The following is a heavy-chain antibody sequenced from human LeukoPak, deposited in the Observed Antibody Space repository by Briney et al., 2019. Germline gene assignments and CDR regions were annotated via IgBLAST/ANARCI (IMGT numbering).Heavy chain of an antibody. Sequence: ASVNVSCKASGYTFTVHYIHWVRQAPGQGLEWMGWINPNSGGTNYAQKFQGRVTMTRDTSISTAYMELSRLRSDDTAVYYCARVRSPVLLWFGEFDYWGQGTLVTVSS. CDR3: ARVRSPVLLWFGEFDY. D-gene: IGHD3-10*01. J-gene: IGHJ4*02. CDR2: INPNSGGT. V-gene: IGHV1-2*02. CDR1: GYTFTVHY.